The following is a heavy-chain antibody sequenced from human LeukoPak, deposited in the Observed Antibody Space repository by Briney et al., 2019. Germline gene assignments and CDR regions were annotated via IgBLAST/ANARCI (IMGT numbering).Heavy chain of an antibody. D-gene: IGHD2-2*01. CDR2: IKQDGSEK. CDR1: GFTFSSYW. CDR3: ARDLQHEEDYFDY. J-gene: IGHJ4*02. Sequence: GGSLRLSCAASGFTFSSYWMSWVRQAPGKGLEWVANIKQDGSEKYYVDSVKGRFTISRDNAENSLYLQMNSLRAEDTAVYYCARDLQHEEDYFDYWGQGTLVTVSS. V-gene: IGHV3-7*01.